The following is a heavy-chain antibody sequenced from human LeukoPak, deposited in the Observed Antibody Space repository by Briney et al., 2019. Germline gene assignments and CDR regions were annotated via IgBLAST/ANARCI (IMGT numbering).Heavy chain of an antibody. D-gene: IGHD3-10*01. CDR2: INSDGSST. V-gene: IGHV3-74*01. CDR3: ARAVYYSNYLGY. CDR1: GFTFSSYW. J-gene: IGHJ4*01. Sequence: QPGGSLRLSCAASGFTFSSYWMHWVRQAPGKGLVWVSRINSDGSSTKYADSVKGRFTISRDNAKNTLYLQMNSLRAEDTAMYYCARAVYYSNYLGYWGQGTLVTVSS.